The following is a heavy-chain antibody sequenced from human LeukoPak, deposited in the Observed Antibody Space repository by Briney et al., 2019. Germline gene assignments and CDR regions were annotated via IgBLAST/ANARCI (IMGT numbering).Heavy chain of an antibody. J-gene: IGHJ6*02. V-gene: IGHV3-48*03. CDR3: ARVTMVRGVIITYYYYGMDV. CDR1: GFTFSSYA. D-gene: IGHD3-10*01. CDR2: ISSSGSTI. Sequence: PGGSLRLSCAASGFTFSSYAMNWVRQAPGKGLEWVSYISSSGSTIYYADSVKGRFTISRDNAKNSLYLQMNSLRAEDTAVYYCARVTMVRGVIITYYYYGMDVWGQGTTVTVSS.